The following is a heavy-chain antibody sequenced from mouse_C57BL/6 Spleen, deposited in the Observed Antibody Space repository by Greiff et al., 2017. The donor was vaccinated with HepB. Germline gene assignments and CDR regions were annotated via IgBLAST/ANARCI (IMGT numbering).Heavy chain of an antibody. CDR2: ISSGGSYT. D-gene: IGHD2-4*01. CDR3: ARRGDYDDWYFDV. J-gene: IGHJ1*03. Sequence: EVKLMESGRDLVKPGGSLKLSCAASGFTFSSYGMSWVRQTPDKRLEWVATISSGGSYTYYPDSVKGRFTISRDNAKNTLYLQMSSLKSEDTAMYYCARRGDYDDWYFDVWGTGTTVTVSS. V-gene: IGHV5-6*02. CDR1: GFTFSSYG.